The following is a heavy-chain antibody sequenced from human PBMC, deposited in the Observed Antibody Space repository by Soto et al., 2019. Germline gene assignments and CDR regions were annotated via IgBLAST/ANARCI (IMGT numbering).Heavy chain of an antibody. CDR3: TTGRYSDNGNSYFSLLV. CDR1: GLTFTNAW. V-gene: IGHV3-15*01. Sequence: EVQLVESGGVLVKPGGSLRLSCTGSGLTFTNAWMSWVRQAPGKGLEWVGRIKSKTDGGTTDYAAPVKGRFTISRDDSKNTLYLQMNSLETEDTAVYYCTTGRYSDNGNSYFSLLVWGHGTLVTVSS. D-gene: IGHD3-22*01. J-gene: IGHJ4*01. CDR2: IKSKTDGGTT.